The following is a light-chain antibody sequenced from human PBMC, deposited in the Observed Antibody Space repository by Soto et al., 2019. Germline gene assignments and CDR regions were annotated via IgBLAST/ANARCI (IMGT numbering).Light chain of an antibody. Sequence: QSVLTQPASVSGSPGQSITISCTGTSSDVGGSNYVSWYQQHPGKAPKLMIYDVSNRPSGVSNRFSGSKSGNTASLTISGLHAEDEADYYCSSYTSSSTLEVVFGGGTKLTVL. CDR1: SSDVGGSNY. J-gene: IGLJ2*01. CDR3: SSYTSSSTLEVV. CDR2: DVS. V-gene: IGLV2-14*01.